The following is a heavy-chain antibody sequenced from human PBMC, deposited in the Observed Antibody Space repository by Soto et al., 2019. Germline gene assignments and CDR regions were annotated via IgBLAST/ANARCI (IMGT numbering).Heavy chain of an antibody. D-gene: IGHD2-15*01. CDR1: GDNVSRNRAA. J-gene: IGHJ5*02. V-gene: IGHV6-1*01. CDR2: TYYRSKWYN. CDR3: ARCGSGGSCNDWFDP. Sequence: SPAHSLTCDSSGDNVSRNRAAWNWIRQYPSRGLEWLGRTYYRSKWYNDYAVSVKSRITINPDTSKNQFSLQLNSVTPEDTAVYYCARCGSGGSCNDWFDPWGQGTLVTVSS.